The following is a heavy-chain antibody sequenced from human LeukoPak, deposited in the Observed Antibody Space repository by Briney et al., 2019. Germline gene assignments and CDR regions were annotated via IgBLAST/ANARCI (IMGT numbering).Heavy chain of an antibody. D-gene: IGHD2-2*01. J-gene: IGHJ3*02. Sequence: GGSLRLSCAASGFTFSNYGMNWVRQAPGKGLEWVSSISSSISYIYYADSVKGRFTISRDNAKNSLYLQMNSLRAEDTAIYYCAREYCSSTSCYPNTFDIWGQGTMVTVSS. V-gene: IGHV3-21*01. CDR1: GFTFSNYG. CDR3: AREYCSSTSCYPNTFDI. CDR2: ISSSISYI.